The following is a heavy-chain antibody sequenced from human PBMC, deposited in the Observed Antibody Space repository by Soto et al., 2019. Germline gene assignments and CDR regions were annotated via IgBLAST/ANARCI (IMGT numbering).Heavy chain of an antibody. CDR1: LDSVAINSAA. J-gene: IGHJ6*02. Sequence: SQDLSITCASSLDSVAINSAAWNWIRQSPSRGLECLGRTYYRSNWSNDYAVSVKSRITINPCTSKNQFSLQLYSVTPEDTAVLYCAGVSWVRVRDVLGQVTPVTVS. D-gene: IGHD3-10*01. V-gene: IGHV6-1*01. CDR2: TYYRSNWSN. CDR3: AGVSWVRVRDV.